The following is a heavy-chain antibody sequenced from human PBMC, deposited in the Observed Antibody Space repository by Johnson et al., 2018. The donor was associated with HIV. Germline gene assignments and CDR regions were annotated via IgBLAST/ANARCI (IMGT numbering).Heavy chain of an antibody. V-gene: IGHV3-30*04. Sequence: VQLVESGGGLVQPGRSLRLSCAASGFTLSSYAMHWVRQAPGKGLEWVAVISYDGSNKYYADSVKGRFTISRDNSKNTLYLQMNSLRAEDTAVYYCARDRGNYYDSSGICFIADAFDIWGQGTMVTVSS. D-gene: IGHD3-22*01. CDR2: ISYDGSNK. CDR1: GFTLSSYA. J-gene: IGHJ3*02. CDR3: ARDRGNYYDSSGICFIADAFDI.